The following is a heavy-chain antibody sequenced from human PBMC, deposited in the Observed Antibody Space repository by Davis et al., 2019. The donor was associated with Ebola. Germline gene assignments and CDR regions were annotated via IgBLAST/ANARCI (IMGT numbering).Heavy chain of an antibody. CDR2: ISGSGTNT. CDR1: GFTFNNYA. Sequence: PGGSLRLSCTASGFTFNNYAMSWVRQAPGKGLEWVSTISGSGTNTYYADSVKGRFTISRDNSKNTLYLQMNSLRDEDTAVYYCARDGPVGAILYGMDVWGQGTTVTVSS. V-gene: IGHV3-23*01. CDR3: ARDGPVGAILYGMDV. D-gene: IGHD1-26*01. J-gene: IGHJ6*02.